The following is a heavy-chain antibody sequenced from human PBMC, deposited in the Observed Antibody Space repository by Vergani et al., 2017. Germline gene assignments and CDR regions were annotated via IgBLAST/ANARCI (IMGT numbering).Heavy chain of an antibody. D-gene: IGHD4-11*01. CDR2: IYFSGST. CDR1: GGSISSYY. J-gene: IGHJ5*02. V-gene: IGHV4-59*08. Sequence: QVQLQESGPGLVKPSETLSLTCTVSGGSISSYYWSWIRQPPGKGLEWIGYIYFSGSTNYNPSLKSRVTISVDTSKNQFSLKLSSVTAADTAVYYCARRDTVTENWFDTWGQGTLVTVSS. CDR3: ARRDTVTENWFDT.